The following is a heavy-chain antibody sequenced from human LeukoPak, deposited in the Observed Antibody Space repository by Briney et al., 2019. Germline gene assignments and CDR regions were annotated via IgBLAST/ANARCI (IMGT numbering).Heavy chain of an antibody. J-gene: IGHJ4*02. CDR3: AKWRRGGWSLDY. Sequence: PGGSLRLSCAASGFTVSSNYMTWVRQAPGKGLEWVSVIYSVGGTSYADSVKGRFTISRDNFKNTLYLQVNSLRAEDTAVYYCAKWRRGGWSLDYWGQGTLVTVSS. D-gene: IGHD6-19*01. CDR1: GFTVSSNY. CDR2: IYSVGGT. V-gene: IGHV3-53*01.